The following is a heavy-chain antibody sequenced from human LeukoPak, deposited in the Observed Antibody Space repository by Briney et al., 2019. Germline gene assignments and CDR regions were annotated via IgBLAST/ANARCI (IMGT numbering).Heavy chain of an antibody. J-gene: IGHJ4*02. CDR2: IYSGGIT. D-gene: IGHD3-10*01. CDR1: GFTVSRNY. CDR3: ANLPRGDY. V-gene: IGHV3-53*01. Sequence: PGGSLRLXCAASGFTVSRNYMSWVRQAPGKGLEWVSVIYSGGITYYADFVKGRFTISRDNSKNTLYLQINSLTAEDTAVYYCANLPRGDYWGLGTLVTVSS.